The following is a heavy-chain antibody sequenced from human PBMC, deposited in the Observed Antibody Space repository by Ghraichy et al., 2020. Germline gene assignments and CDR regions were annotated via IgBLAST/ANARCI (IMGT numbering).Heavy chain of an antibody. CDR2: ISWDGGST. CDR1: GFTFDDYT. Sequence: GGSLRLSCAASGFTFDDYTMHWVRQAPGKGLEWVSLISWDGGSTYYADSVKGRFTISRDNSKNSLYLQMNSLRTEDTALYYCAKDKASPGGGDDWLLSHDAFDIWGQGTMVTVSS. CDR3: AKDKASPGGGDDWLLSHDAFDI. D-gene: IGHD3-9*01. V-gene: IGHV3-43*01. J-gene: IGHJ3*02.